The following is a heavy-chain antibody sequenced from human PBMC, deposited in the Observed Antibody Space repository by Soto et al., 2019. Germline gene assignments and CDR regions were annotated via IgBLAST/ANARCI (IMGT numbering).Heavy chain of an antibody. CDR2: GST. D-gene: IGHD5-18*01. V-gene: IGHV4-30-2*05. J-gene: IGHJ5*02. CDR3: VRGYRNRGFAP. Sequence: GSTYYNPSLKSRLTISVDTSRNQFSLKLSSVSAADTAVYYCVRGYRNRGFAPGGKGTLVTVSS.